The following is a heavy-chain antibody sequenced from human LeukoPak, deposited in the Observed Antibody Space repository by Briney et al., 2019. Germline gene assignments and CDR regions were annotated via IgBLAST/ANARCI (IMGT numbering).Heavy chain of an antibody. J-gene: IGHJ4*02. CDR3: AKVGSTRYFDY. D-gene: IGHD6-13*01. Sequence: PGGSLRLSCAASTFTFNGYTWHWVRQAPGKGLEWVALISYDGSSKYYADSMKGRFTISRDNSKNTLYLQMNSLRAEDTAVYYCAKVGSTRYFDYWGQGTLVTVSS. V-gene: IGHV3-30-3*01. CDR1: TFTFNGYT. CDR2: ISYDGSSK.